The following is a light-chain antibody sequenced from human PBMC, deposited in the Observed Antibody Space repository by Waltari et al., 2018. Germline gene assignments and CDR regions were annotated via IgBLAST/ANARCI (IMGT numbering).Light chain of an antibody. CDR2: DVS. CDR1: SSDVGGYNY. V-gene: IGLV2-14*03. Sequence: QSALTQPASVSGSPGQSITISCTGTSSDVGGYNYVSCYQQHPGNAPKLMIYDVSNRPSGVSNRFSGSKSGNTASLTISGLQAEDEADYYCSSYTSSSTLDWVFGGGTKLTVL. J-gene: IGLJ3*02. CDR3: SSYTSSSTLDWV.